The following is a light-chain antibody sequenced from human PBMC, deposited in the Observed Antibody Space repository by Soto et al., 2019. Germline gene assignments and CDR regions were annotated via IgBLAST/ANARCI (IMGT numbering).Light chain of an antibody. CDR1: QIINTW. Sequence: DIQMTQSPSSLSASVGDRVTITCRASQIINTWLAWYQQKPGKAPKLVIYRASNLVNGVPSRFSGSGSGTEFTLTISSLQPDDFSIYYCQQYETYSCTFGPGTKVDI. V-gene: IGKV1-5*03. CDR2: RAS. J-gene: IGKJ3*01. CDR3: QQYETYSCT.